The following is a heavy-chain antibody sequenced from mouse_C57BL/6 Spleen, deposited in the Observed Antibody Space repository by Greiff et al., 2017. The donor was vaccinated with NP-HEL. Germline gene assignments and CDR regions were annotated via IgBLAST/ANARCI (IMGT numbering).Heavy chain of an antibody. D-gene: IGHD1-1*01. J-gene: IGHJ2*01. CDR3: ARGGSITTVVGYYFDY. Sequence: QVQLKQPGAELVKPGASVKLSCKASGYTFTSYWMQWVKQRPGQGLEWIGEIDPSDSYTNYNQKFKGKATLTVDTSSSTAYMQLSSLTSEDSAVYYCARGGSITTVVGYYFDYWGQGTTLTVSS. CDR2: IDPSDSYT. CDR1: GYTFTSYW. V-gene: IGHV1-50*01.